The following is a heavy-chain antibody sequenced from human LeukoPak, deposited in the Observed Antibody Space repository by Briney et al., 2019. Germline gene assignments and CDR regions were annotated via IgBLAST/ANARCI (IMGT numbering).Heavy chain of an antibody. CDR2: VHYSGST. V-gene: IGHV4-39*01. J-gene: IGHJ5*02. D-gene: IGHD6-19*01. Sequence: SETLSLTCTVSGGSIGSGSYYWGWIRQPPGMGLECIGSVHYSGSTYINPSFESRVTISMDTSNNRFSLRLTSVTAADTAVYYCARRGSGWYPFDPWGQGTLVAVSS. CDR1: GGSIGSGSYY. CDR3: ARRGSGWYPFDP.